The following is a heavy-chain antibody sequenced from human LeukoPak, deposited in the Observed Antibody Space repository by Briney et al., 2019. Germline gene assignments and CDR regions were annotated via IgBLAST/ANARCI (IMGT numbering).Heavy chain of an antibody. Sequence: GGSLRLSCAASGFTFSSYAMSWVRQAPGKGLKWVSAISGSGDSTYYADSVKGRFTISRDNSKNTLYLQMYSLRAEDTAVYYCAKVLAAAWGPSTLTDWFDPWGQGTLVSVSS. CDR1: GFTFSSYA. V-gene: IGHV3-23*01. D-gene: IGHD6-13*01. CDR2: ISGSGDST. J-gene: IGHJ5*02. CDR3: AKVLAAAWGPSTLTDWFDP.